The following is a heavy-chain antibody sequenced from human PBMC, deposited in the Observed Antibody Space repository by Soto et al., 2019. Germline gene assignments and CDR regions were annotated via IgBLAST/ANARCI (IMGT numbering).Heavy chain of an antibody. CDR3: ARAPGSGSYYRGANRI. J-gene: IGHJ3*02. CDR1: GGTFSSYA. V-gene: IGHV1-69*06. D-gene: IGHD3-10*01. Sequence: QVQLVQSGAEVKKPGSSVTVSCKASGGTFSSYAISWVRQAPGQGLEWMGGIIPIFGTANYAQKFQGRVTITADKSTSKAYMELSSLRSEDTAVYYCARAPGSGSYYRGANRIWGQGTMVTVSS. CDR2: IIPIFGTA.